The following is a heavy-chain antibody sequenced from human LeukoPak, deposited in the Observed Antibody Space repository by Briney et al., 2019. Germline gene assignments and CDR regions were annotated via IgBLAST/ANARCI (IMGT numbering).Heavy chain of an antibody. CDR2: IRYDGSNK. V-gene: IGHV3-30*02. CDR1: GFTFSSYG. Sequence: GGSLRLSCAASGFTFSSYGMHWVRQAPGKGLEWVAFIRYDGSNKYYADSVKGRFTISRDNSKNTLYLQMNSLRAEDTAVYSCAKDRGYYDSSGYDGFEYWGQGTLVTVSS. CDR3: AKDRGYYDSSGYDGFEY. D-gene: IGHD3-22*01. J-gene: IGHJ4*02.